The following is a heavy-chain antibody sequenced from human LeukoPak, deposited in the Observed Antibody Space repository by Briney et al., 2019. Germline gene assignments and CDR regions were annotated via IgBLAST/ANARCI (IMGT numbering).Heavy chain of an antibody. V-gene: IGHV3-30*18. CDR1: GFTFSSYG. D-gene: IGHD2-8*02. J-gene: IGHJ4*02. CDR3: AKGRRPTRVLYYFDY. CDR2: ISYDGSNK. Sequence: PGGSLRLSCAASGFTFSSYGMHWVRQAPGKGLEWVAVISYDGSNKYYADSVKGRFAISRDNSKNTLYLQMNSLRAEDTAVYYCAKGRRPTRVLYYFDYWGQGTLVTVSS.